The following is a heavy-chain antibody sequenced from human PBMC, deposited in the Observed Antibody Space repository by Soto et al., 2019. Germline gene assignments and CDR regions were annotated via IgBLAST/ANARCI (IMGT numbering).Heavy chain of an antibody. V-gene: IGHV1-69*17. CDR1: GGTSRSLS. J-gene: IGHJ5*02. CDR2: ITPLFGIQ. Sequence: QVQLVQSGAEVKNPGSSVKVSCKASGGTSRSLSITWELQAPGQGLEWMGGITPLFGIQNYPQKFQGRLTITTDKSTGTAYLELSTLRSEHTALYSCATDIHSAGGLFDTWVRGTLVTVSS. CDR3: ATDIHSAGGLFDT. D-gene: IGHD5-12*01.